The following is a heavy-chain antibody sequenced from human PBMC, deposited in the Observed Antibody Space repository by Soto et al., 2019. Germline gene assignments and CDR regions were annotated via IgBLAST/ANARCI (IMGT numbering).Heavy chain of an antibody. J-gene: IGHJ5*02. CDR3: ARVVSSSWYWFDP. Sequence: QVQLQQWGAGLLKPSETLSLTCTVYGGSFSGYYWSWIRQPPGKGLEWIGEINHSGSTNYNPSLKSRVTISVDTSKNQFSLKLSSVTAADTAVYYCARVVSSSWYWFDPWGQGTLVTVSS. CDR1: GGSFSGYY. D-gene: IGHD6-13*01. V-gene: IGHV4-34*01. CDR2: INHSGST.